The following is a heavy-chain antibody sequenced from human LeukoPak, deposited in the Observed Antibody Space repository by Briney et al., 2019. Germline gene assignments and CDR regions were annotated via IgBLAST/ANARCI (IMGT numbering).Heavy chain of an antibody. D-gene: IGHD2-2*01. J-gene: IGHJ6*03. V-gene: IGHV4-59*12. CDR2: IYYSGST. Sequence: SETLSLTCAVYGGSFSGYYWSWIRQPPGKGLEWIGYIYYSGSTKYNPSLKSRVTISVDTSKNQFSLKLSSVTAADTAVYYCAIHTYCSSTSCYGSGCYYMDVWGKGTTVTVSS. CDR1: GGSFSGYY. CDR3: AIHTYCSSTSCYGSGCYYMDV.